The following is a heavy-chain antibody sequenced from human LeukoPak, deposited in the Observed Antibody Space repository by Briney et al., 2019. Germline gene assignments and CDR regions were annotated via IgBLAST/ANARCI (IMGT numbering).Heavy chain of an antibody. CDR3: ARVAAAGLIDY. Sequence: SETLSLTCAVYGGSFSGYYWSWIRQPPGKGLEWIGEINHSGSTNYNPSLKSRVTISVDTPKNQFSLKLSSVTAADTAVYYCARVAAAGLIDYWGQGTLVTVSS. CDR2: INHSGST. D-gene: IGHD6-13*01. J-gene: IGHJ4*02. CDR1: GGSFSGYY. V-gene: IGHV4-34*01.